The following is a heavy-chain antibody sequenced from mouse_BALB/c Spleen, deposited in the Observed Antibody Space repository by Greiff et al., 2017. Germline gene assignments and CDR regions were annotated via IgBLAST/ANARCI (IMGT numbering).Heavy chain of an antibody. CDR1: GFTFSSYG. V-gene: IGHV5-6-3*01. CDR3: ARESLIYYYGSSSAY. CDR2: INSNGGST. D-gene: IGHD1-1*01. J-gene: IGHJ3*01. Sequence: EVKLMESGGGLVQPGGSLKLSCAASGFTFSSYGMSWVRQTPDKRLELVATINSNGGSTYYPDSVKGRFTISRDNAKNTLYLQMSSLKSEDTAMYYCARESLIYYYGSSSAYWGQGTLVTVSA.